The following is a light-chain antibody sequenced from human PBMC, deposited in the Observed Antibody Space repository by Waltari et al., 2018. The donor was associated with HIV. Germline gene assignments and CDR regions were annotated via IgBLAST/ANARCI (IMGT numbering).Light chain of an antibody. Sequence: QSALTQPASVSGSPGQSITIPCTGTSCDVGGYNFVSWYQHHPGKAPKRMIYEVSNRPSGVSNRFSGSKSGNTASLTISGLQAEDEADYYCTSYTSSSTPVVFGGGTKLTVL. CDR1: SCDVGGYNF. V-gene: IGLV2-14*01. J-gene: IGLJ2*01. CDR2: EVS. CDR3: TSYTSSSTPVV.